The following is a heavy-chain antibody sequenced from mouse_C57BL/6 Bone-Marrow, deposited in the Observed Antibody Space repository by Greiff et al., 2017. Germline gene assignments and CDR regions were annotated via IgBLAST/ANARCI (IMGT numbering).Heavy chain of an antibody. J-gene: IGHJ1*03. CDR3: TRTPFITTVVAPYWYFDV. CDR2: IDPETGGT. Sequence: VQRVESGAELVRPGASVTLSCKASGYTFTDYEMHWVKQTPVHGLEWIGAIDPETGGTAYNQKFKGKAILTADKSSSTAYMALRSLTSEDSAVYYCTRTPFITTVVAPYWYFDVWGTGTTVTVSS. V-gene: IGHV1-15*01. D-gene: IGHD1-1*01. CDR1: GYTFTDYE.